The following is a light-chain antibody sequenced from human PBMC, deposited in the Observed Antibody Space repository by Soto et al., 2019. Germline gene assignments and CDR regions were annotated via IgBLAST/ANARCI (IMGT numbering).Light chain of an antibody. Sequence: DIQMTQSPSTLSGSVGERVTITCRASQTISSWLAWYQQKPGKAPKLLIYKASSLESGVPSRFSGSGSGTEFTLTISSLQPDDFATYYCQQYNSYSQTFGQGTKVDIK. CDR3: QQYNSYSQT. J-gene: IGKJ1*01. CDR2: KAS. CDR1: QTISSW. V-gene: IGKV1-5*03.